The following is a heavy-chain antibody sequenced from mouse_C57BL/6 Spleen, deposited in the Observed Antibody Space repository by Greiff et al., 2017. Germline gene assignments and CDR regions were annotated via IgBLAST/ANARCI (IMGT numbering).Heavy chain of an antibody. CDR1: GYSITSGYY. Sequence: EVQRVESGPGLVKPSQSLSLTCSVTGYSITSGYYWNWIRQFPGNKLEWMGYISYDGSNNYNPSLKNRISITRDTSKNQFFLKLNSVTTEDTATYYCARGGWDVYFDYWGQGTTLTVSS. V-gene: IGHV3-6*01. D-gene: IGHD4-1*01. CDR3: ARGGWDVYFDY. CDR2: ISYDGSN. J-gene: IGHJ2*01.